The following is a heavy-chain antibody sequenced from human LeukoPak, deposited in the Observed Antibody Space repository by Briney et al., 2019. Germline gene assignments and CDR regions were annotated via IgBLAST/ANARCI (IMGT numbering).Heavy chain of an antibody. V-gene: IGHV3-30*18. CDR2: ISYDGSNK. Sequence: PGRSLRFSCAASGFTFSSYGMHWVRQAPGKGLEWVAVISYDGSNKYYADSVKGRFTISRDNSKNTLYLQMNSLRAEDTAVYYCAKDSEVATDGYYFDYWGQGTLVTVSS. J-gene: IGHJ4*02. CDR1: GFTFSSYG. CDR3: AKDSEVATDGYYFDY. D-gene: IGHD5-12*01.